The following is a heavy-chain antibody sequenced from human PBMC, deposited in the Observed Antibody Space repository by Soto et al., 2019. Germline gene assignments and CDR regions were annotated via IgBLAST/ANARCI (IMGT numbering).Heavy chain of an antibody. CDR3: ATSFGSGSRAFDY. CDR2: FNPILSFS. CDR1: GDTFNFYT. D-gene: IGHD3-10*01. J-gene: IGHJ4*02. Sequence: QVQLVQSGAEVKKPGSSVKVSCKASGDTFNFYTINWVRQAPGLGLEWMGRFNPILSFSNSALKFQGRVTLTADKSTSTAYMLLSRLRAAGTAIYYCATSFGSGSRAFDYWGQGALVTVSS. V-gene: IGHV1-69*02.